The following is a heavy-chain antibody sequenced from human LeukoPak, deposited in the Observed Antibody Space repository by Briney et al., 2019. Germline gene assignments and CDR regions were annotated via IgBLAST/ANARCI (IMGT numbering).Heavy chain of an antibody. CDR2: TREDGSEK. CDR3: ARELAGHYYGSGSSFDY. CDR1: GFSFSTYW. V-gene: IGHV3-7*01. D-gene: IGHD3-10*01. J-gene: IGHJ4*02. Sequence: PGGSLRLSCTASGFSFSTYWMSWVRQAPGKGLGWGANTREDGSEKYYVDSVKGRFTISRDNAKNSLYLQMNSLRAEDTAVYYCARELAGHYYGSGSSFDYWGQGTLVTVSS.